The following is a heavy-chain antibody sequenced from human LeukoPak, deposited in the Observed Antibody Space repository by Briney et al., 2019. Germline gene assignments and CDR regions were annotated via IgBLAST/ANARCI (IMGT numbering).Heavy chain of an antibody. Sequence: KGLEWVSSISSSSSYIYYADSVKGRFTISRDNAKNSLYLQMNSLRAEDTAVYYCARDSTRLDYWGQGTLVTVSS. D-gene: IGHD2-15*01. V-gene: IGHV3-21*01. J-gene: IGHJ4*02. CDR2: ISSSSSYI. CDR3: ARDSTRLDY.